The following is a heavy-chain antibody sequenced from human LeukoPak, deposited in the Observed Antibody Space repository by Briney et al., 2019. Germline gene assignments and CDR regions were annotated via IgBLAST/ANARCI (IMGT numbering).Heavy chain of an antibody. Sequence: SETLSLTCTVSGSSISNYYWGWIRQPPGKGLEWIGSIYYTGSTYYNPSLKSRVTISVDTSKNRFSLKLRSVTAADTAVYYCARHVHSLSGYSSGWYVDYWGQGTLVTVSS. V-gene: IGHV4-39*01. D-gene: IGHD6-19*01. CDR1: GSSISNYY. CDR3: ARHVHSLSGYSSGWYVDY. CDR2: IYYTGST. J-gene: IGHJ4*02.